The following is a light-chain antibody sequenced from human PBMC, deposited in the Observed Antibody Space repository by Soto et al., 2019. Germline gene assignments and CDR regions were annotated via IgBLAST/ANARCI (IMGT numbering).Light chain of an antibody. CDR3: CSYAGSFTWV. CDR1: SSDVGGYNY. CDR2: EVS. Sequence: QSALTQPASVSGSPGQSITISCTGTSSDVGGYNYVSWYQQHPGKAPKLMIYEVSNRPSGVSDRFSASKSGNTASLTISGLQAEDEADYYCCSYAGSFTWVFGGGTKLTVL. V-gene: IGLV2-14*01. J-gene: IGLJ3*02.